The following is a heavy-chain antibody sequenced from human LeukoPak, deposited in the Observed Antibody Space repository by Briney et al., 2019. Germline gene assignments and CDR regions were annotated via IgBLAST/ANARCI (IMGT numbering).Heavy chain of an antibody. CDR2: INHSGST. D-gene: IGHD6-13*01. V-gene: IGHV4-34*01. CDR3: ARGRWVGSSWYSAARNWFDP. J-gene: IGHJ5*02. Sequence: SETLSLTCAVYGGSFGGYYWSWIRQPPGKGLEWIGEINHSGSTNYNPSLKSRVTISVGTSKNQFSLKLSSVTAADTAVYYCARGRWVGSSWYSAARNWFDPWGQGTLVTVSS. CDR1: GGSFGGYY.